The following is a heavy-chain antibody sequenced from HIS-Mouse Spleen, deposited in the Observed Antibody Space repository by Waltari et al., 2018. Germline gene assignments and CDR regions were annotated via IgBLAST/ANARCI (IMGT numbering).Heavy chain of an antibody. J-gene: IGHJ2*01. CDR3: AREIPYSSSWYDWYFDL. CDR1: GGSISTSSYY. Sequence: QLQLQEAGPGLVKPSETLSVTCTVSGGSISTSSYYWGWIRQPPGKGLAWIESIYYSGSTYYNPYLKSRVTISVDTSKNQFSMKLSSVTAADTAVYYCAREIPYSSSWYDWYFDLWGRGTLVTVSS. D-gene: IGHD6-13*01. V-gene: IGHV4-39*07. CDR2: IYYSGST.